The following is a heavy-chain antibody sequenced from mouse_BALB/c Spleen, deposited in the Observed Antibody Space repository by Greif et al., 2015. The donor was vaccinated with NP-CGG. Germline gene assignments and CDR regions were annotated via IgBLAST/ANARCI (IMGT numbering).Heavy chain of an antibody. J-gene: IGHJ3*01. CDR1: GFTFSSYA. Sequence: EVKLVESGGGLVKPGGPLKLSCAASGFTFSSYAMSWVRQSPEKRLEWVAEISSGGSYTYYPGTVTGRFTISRDNAKNTLYLEMSSLRSEDTAMYYCARDDTTASAWFAYWGQGTLVTVSA. CDR2: ISSGGSYT. V-gene: IGHV5-9-4*01. D-gene: IGHD1-2*01. CDR3: ARDDTTASAWFAY.